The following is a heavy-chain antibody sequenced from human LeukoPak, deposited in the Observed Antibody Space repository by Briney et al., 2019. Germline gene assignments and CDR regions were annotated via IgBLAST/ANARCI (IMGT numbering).Heavy chain of an antibody. CDR1: GFTLSRYS. D-gene: IGHD2-21*01. J-gene: IGHJ1*01. CDR3: VSDSDSHCGRACYSLN. V-gene: IGHV3-21*01. Sequence: PGGSLRLSCVVSGFTLSRYSMSWVRQAPNKGLEWVSSSSTSSSYIYYADSVKGPFTTSRDNARHSLCLQMNSVSVEDSAVYYCVSDSDSHCGRACYSLNWGQGTQVTVSS. CDR2: SSTSSSYI.